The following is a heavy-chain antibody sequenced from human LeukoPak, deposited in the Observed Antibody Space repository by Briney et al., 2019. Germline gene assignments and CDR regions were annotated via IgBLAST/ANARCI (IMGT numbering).Heavy chain of an antibody. Sequence: ASVKVSCKASGYTFTGYYMHWLRQAPGQGLEWMGWINPNSGGTNYAQKFQGRVTMTRDTSISTAYMELSRLRSDDTAVYYCARDPAIVVVPAAMRLGLNYWGQGTLVTVSS. V-gene: IGHV1-2*02. CDR3: ARDPAIVVVPAAMRLGLNY. CDR1: GYTFTGYY. CDR2: INPNSGGT. D-gene: IGHD2-2*01. J-gene: IGHJ4*02.